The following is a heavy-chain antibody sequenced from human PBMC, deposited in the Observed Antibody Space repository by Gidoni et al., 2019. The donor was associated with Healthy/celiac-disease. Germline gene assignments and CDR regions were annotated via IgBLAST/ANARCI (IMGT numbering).Heavy chain of an antibody. CDR1: GGSISSSSYY. J-gene: IGHJ5*02. Sequence: QLQLQESGPGLVKPSETLSLTCTVSGGSISSSSYYWGWIRQPPGKGLEWIGSIYYSGSTYYNPSLQSRVTISVDTSKNQFSLKLSSVTAADTAVYYCAREEVVGATRNWFDPWGQGTLVTVSS. V-gene: IGHV4-39*07. CDR2: IYYSGST. CDR3: AREEVVGATRNWFDP. D-gene: IGHD1-26*01.